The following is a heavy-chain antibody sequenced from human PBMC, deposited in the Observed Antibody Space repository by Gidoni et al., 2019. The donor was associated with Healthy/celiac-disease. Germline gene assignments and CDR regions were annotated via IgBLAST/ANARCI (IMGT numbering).Heavy chain of an antibody. D-gene: IGHD2-15*01. V-gene: IGHV4-59*01. J-gene: IGHJ5*02. CDR3: ARYCSGGSCYGEWFDP. Sequence: QVQLQESGPGLVKPSETLSLTCTVSGGTISRYYWSWIRQPPGKGLEWIGYIYYSGSTNYNPSLKSRVTISVDTSKNQFSLKLSSVTAADTAVYYCARYCSGGSCYGEWFDPWGQGTLVTVSS. CDR2: IYYSGST. CDR1: GGTISRYY.